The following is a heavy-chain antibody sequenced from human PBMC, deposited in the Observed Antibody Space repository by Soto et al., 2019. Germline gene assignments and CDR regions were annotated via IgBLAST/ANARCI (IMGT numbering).Heavy chain of an antibody. Sequence: GASVKVSCKASGYTFTSYYMHWVRQAPGQGLEWMGIINPSGGSTSYAQKFQGRVTMTRDTSTSTVYMELSSLRSEDTAVYYCATTVTTDYYYYYYGMDVWGQGTTVTVSS. D-gene: IGHD4-17*01. V-gene: IGHV1-46*01. J-gene: IGHJ6*02. CDR2: INPSGGST. CDR3: ATTVTTDYYYYYYGMDV. CDR1: GYTFTSYY.